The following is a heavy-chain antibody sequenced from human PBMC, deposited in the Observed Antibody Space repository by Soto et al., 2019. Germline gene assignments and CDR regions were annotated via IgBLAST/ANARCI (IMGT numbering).Heavy chain of an antibody. CDR3: ARGAYYYDSSGYYYPARADY. V-gene: IGHV1-8*01. CDR2: MNPNSGNT. D-gene: IGHD3-22*01. Sequence: GASVKVSCKASGYTFTSYDINWVRQATGQGLEWMGWMNPNSGNTGYAQKFQGRVTMTRNTSISTAYMELSSLRSEDTAVYYCARGAYYYDSSGYYYPARADYWGQGTLVTVSS. J-gene: IGHJ4*02. CDR1: GYTFTSYD.